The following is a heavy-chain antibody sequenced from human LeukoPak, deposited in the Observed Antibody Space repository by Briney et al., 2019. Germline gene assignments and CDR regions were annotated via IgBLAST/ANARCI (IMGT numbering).Heavy chain of an antibody. V-gene: IGHV3-21*01. D-gene: IGHD3-10*01. CDR2: ISSSSTYI. Sequence: GGSLRLSCAASGFTFSTYAMSWVRQAPGKGLEWVSSISSSSTYIYYADSVKGRFTISRDNAKNSLYLQMNSLRVEDTAVYYCARAEGSGSSFDYWGQGTLVTVSS. CDR1: GFTFSTYA. CDR3: ARAEGSGSSFDY. J-gene: IGHJ4*02.